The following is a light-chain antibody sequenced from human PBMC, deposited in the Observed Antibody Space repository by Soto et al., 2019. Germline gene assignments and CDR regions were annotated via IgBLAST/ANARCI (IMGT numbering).Light chain of an antibody. CDR3: SSYTTAYTQV. J-gene: IGLJ3*02. CDR2: EVT. Sequence: QSALSQPASVSGSPGQSITISCTGTSNDVGYYNYVSGYQQHPGQAPKLMISEVTTRPSGVSDRFSGSTPGNTASLTISRLHAEDEAHYYCSSYTTAYTQVYGGGTKLTVL. V-gene: IGLV2-14*01. CDR1: SNDVGYYNY.